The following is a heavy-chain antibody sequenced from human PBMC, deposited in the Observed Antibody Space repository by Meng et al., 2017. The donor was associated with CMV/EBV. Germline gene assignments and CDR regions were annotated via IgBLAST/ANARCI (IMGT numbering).Heavy chain of an antibody. V-gene: IGHV3-30*04. Sequence: FTFSSYAMHWVRQAPGKGLEWVAVISYDGSNKYYADSVKGRFTISRDNSKNTLYLQMNSLRAEDTAVHYCARDGGYCTNGVCYTPDYWGQGTLVTVSS. D-gene: IGHD2-8*01. J-gene: IGHJ4*02. CDR1: FTFSSYA. CDR2: ISYDGSNK. CDR3: ARDGGYCTNGVCYTPDY.